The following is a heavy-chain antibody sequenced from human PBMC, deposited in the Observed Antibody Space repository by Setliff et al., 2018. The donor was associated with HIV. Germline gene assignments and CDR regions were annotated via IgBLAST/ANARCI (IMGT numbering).Heavy chain of an antibody. J-gene: IGHJ4*02. D-gene: IGHD4-17*01. CDR1: GFTLSPYG. Sequence: GGSLRLSCAASGFTLSPYGMHWVRQAPGKGLEWVAVIWYDGSNKYYAESVKGRFTISRDNAKNSLYLQMNSLRAEDTAVYCCSRAHQDYRDYLSGYYFDYWGQGSLVTVSS. V-gene: IGHV3-33*01. CDR3: SRAHQDYRDYLSGYYFDY. CDR2: IWYDGSNK.